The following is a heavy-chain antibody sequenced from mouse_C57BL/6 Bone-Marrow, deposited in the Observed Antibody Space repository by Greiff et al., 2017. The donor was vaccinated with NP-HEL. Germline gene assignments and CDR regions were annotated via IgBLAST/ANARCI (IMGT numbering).Heavy chain of an antibody. Sequence: DVKLVESEGGLVQPGSSMKLSCTASGFTFSDYYMAWVRQVPEKGLEWVANINYDGSSTYYLDSLKSRFIISRDNAKNILYLQMSSLKSEDTATYYCARDYGNYSDWYFDVWGTGTTVTVSS. D-gene: IGHD2-1*01. CDR3: ARDYGNYSDWYFDV. V-gene: IGHV5-16*01. CDR2: INYDGSST. CDR1: GFTFSDYY. J-gene: IGHJ1*03.